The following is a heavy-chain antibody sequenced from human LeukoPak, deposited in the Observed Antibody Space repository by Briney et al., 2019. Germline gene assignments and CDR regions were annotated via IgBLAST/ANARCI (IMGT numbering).Heavy chain of an antibody. Sequence: GGSLRLSCAASGFTFSSYAVSWVRQAPGKGLEWVSAISGSGGSTYYADSVKGRFTISRDNSKNTLYLQMNSLTAEDTAVYYCARAWESQLSGYWGQGTLVTVSS. CDR2: ISGSGGST. V-gene: IGHV3-23*01. CDR1: GFTFSSYA. J-gene: IGHJ4*02. D-gene: IGHD1-26*01. CDR3: ARAWESQLSGY.